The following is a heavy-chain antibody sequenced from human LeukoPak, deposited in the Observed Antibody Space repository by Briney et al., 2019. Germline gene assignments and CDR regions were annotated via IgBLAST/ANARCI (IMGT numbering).Heavy chain of an antibody. Sequence: GGSLRLSCAASGFVFSTYAMGWVRQAPGKGLEWVSAISRSGDNTYYADSVKGQFTISKDNSKNTLDLQMNSLRAEDTAMYHCAKVKALDAVASYFDYWGQGTLVTVSS. CDR1: GFVFSTYA. CDR3: AKVKALDAVASYFDY. J-gene: IGHJ4*02. V-gene: IGHV3-23*01. D-gene: IGHD1-1*01. CDR2: ISRSGDNT.